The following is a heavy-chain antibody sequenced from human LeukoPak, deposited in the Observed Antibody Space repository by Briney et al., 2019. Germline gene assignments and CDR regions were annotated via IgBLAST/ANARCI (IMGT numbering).Heavy chain of an antibody. CDR1: GYTFTGYY. D-gene: IGHD6-13*01. J-gene: IGHJ5*02. CDR2: INPNSGGT. Sequence: VASVKVSCKASGYTFTGYYMHWVRQAPGQGLEWMGWINPNSGGTNYAQKFQGRVTMTRDTSISTAYMELSRLRSDDTAVYYCAGDLIQQLAHLSPNWFDPWGQGTLVTVSS. CDR3: AGDLIQQLAHLSPNWFDP. V-gene: IGHV1-2*02.